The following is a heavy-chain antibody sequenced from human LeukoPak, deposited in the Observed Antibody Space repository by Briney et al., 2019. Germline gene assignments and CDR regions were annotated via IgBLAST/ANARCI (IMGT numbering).Heavy chain of an antibody. D-gene: IGHD6-19*01. CDR3: ARDQSSGWYLDWGSGLHFDY. J-gene: IGHJ4*02. V-gene: IGHV1-2*02. Sequence: ASVKVSCKASGYTFTGYYMHWVRQAPGQGLEWMGWINPNSGGTNYAQKFQGRVTMTRDTSISTAYMELSRLRSDDTAVYYCARDQSSGWYLDWGSGLHFDYWGQGTLVTVSS. CDR2: INPNSGGT. CDR1: GYTFTGYY.